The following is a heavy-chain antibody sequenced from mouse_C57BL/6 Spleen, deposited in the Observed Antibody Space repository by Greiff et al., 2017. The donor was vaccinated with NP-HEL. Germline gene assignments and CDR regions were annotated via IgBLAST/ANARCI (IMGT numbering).Heavy chain of an antibody. CDR1: GFTFSSYG. V-gene: IGHV5-6*01. Sequence: EVHLVESGGDLVKPGGSLKLSCAASGFTFSSYGMSWVRQTPDKRLEWVATISSGGSYTYYPDSVKGRFTISRDNAKNTLYLQMSSLKSEDTAMYYCARHPITTVGAMDYWGQGTSVTVSS. CDR3: ARHPITTVGAMDY. D-gene: IGHD1-1*01. CDR2: ISSGGSYT. J-gene: IGHJ4*01.